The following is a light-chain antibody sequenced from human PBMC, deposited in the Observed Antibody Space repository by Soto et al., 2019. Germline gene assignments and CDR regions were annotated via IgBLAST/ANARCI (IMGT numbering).Light chain of an antibody. J-gene: IGLJ1*01. Sequence: QSALTQPASVSGSPGQSITISCTGTSSDVGAYDYVSWYQQHPDKAPKLMIYEVSNRPSGVSNRFSGSKSVNTATLTIYGLQAEDEADYYCSSYTRSSTRVFGTGTKVTV. CDR3: SSYTRSSTRV. CDR2: EVS. V-gene: IGLV2-14*03. CDR1: SSDVGAYDY.